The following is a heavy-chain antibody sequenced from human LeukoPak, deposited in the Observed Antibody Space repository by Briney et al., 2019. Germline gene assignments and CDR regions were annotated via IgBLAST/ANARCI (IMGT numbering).Heavy chain of an antibody. D-gene: IGHD3-10*01. V-gene: IGHV5-51*01. CDR1: GYSFTSYW. CDR3: ARPHPGMVREVINWYFDL. J-gene: IGHJ2*01. CDR2: IYPGDSDT. Sequence: GESLKISCKGSGYSFTSYWIGWVRQMPGKGLEWMGIIYPGDSDTRYSPSFQGQVTISADKSISTAYLQWSSLKASDTAMYYCARPHPGMVREVINWYFDLWGRGTLVTVSS.